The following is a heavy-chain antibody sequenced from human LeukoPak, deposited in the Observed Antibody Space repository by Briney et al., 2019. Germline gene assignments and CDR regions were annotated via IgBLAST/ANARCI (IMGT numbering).Heavy chain of an antibody. J-gene: IGHJ3*02. Sequence: SETLSLTCTVSGGSISSYYWSWIRQPPGKGLEWIGYIYYSGSTNYNPSLKSRVTIPVDTSKNQFSLKLSSVTAADTAVYYCARGRKIFGVVIGAFDIWGQGTMVTVSS. CDR2: IYYSGST. CDR1: GGSISSYY. V-gene: IGHV4-59*01. D-gene: IGHD3-3*01. CDR3: ARGRKIFGVVIGAFDI.